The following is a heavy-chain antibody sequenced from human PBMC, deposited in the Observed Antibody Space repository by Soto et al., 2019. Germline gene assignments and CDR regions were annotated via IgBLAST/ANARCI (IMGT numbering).Heavy chain of an antibody. Sequence: QVQLVQSGAEVKKPGASVKVSCKASGYTFNFYGITWVRQAPGQGLEWMGWISGFNGNTNYAADLPGRVHMTPDPSPGTAFMGLRGLRSDDTAVYYCARIGVSSGHESPDFDSWGQGTLVTVSS. CDR3: ARIGVSSGHESPDFDS. D-gene: IGHD3-16*01. V-gene: IGHV1-18*01. CDR1: GYTFNFYG. CDR2: ISGFNGNT. J-gene: IGHJ4*02.